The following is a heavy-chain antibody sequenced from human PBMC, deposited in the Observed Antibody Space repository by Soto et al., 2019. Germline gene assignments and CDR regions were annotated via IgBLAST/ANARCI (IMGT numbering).Heavy chain of an antibody. D-gene: IGHD3-10*01. CDR1: GGTFSSYA. Sequence: GASVKVSCKASGGTFSSYAISWVRQAPGQGLEWMGGIIPIFGTANYAQKFQGRVTITADESTSTAYMELSSLRSEDTAVYYCARELAYDITMVRGVRIGYYYYYGMDVWGQGTTVTVSS. V-gene: IGHV1-69*13. CDR3: ARELAYDITMVRGVRIGYYYYYGMDV. CDR2: IIPIFGTA. J-gene: IGHJ6*02.